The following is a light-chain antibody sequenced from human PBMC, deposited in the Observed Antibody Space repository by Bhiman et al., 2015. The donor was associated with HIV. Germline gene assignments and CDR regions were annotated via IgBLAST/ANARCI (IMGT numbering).Light chain of an antibody. J-gene: IGLJ2*01. CDR2: DNS. CDR1: NSNIGNNY. Sequence: QSVLTQPPSVSAAPGQKVTISCSGSNSNIGNNYVTWYQQFPGTAPKVLIYDNSRRPSGIPDRFSGSKSDTSATLGITGLQTGDEADYYCGTWDSSLGDLLFGGGTKLTVL. V-gene: IGLV1-51*01. CDR3: GTWDSSLGDLL.